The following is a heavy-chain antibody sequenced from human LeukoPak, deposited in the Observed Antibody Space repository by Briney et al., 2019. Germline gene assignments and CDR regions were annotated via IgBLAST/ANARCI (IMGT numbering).Heavy chain of an antibody. J-gene: IGHJ2*01. CDR2: VYYSGST. Sequence: SETLSLTCTVSGGSVSSYYWSWMRQSPGKGLEWIGYVYYSGSTSYNPALKSRVTISLDTSENQFSLKLSSVTAADTAVYYCARESNSPTARYWYFDLWGRGTQVTVST. CDR1: GGSVSSYY. CDR3: ARESNSPTARYWYFDL. V-gene: IGHV4-59*02. D-gene: IGHD2-21*01.